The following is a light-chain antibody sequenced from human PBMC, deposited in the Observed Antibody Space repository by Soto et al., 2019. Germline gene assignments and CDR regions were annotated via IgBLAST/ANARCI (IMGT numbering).Light chain of an antibody. CDR3: QQSYSTAWT. J-gene: IGKJ1*01. CDR1: QSISSY. Sequence: DLQMTQSPYSLSASVGARVTITCRASQSISSYLNWYQQKPGKAPKLLIYAASSLQSGVPSRFSGGGSGTDFTLTISSLQHDDFAPYYCQQSYSTAWTFGQGAKVEIK. V-gene: IGKV1-39*01. CDR2: AAS.